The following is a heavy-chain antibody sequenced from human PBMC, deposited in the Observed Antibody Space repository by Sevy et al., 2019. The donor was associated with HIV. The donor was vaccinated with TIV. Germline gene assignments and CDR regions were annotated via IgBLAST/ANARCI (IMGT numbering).Heavy chain of an antibody. CDR1: GGTFSSYA. CDR2: ISPIFGTA. J-gene: IGHJ4*02. D-gene: IGHD3-10*01. Sequence: ASVKVSCKASGGTFSSYAISWVRQAPGQWLEWMGGISPIFGTANCAQKFQGRVTITADESTSTAYMELSSLRSEDTAVYYRASDGSGSYYPRLGWGQGTLVTVSS. CDR3: ASDGSGSYYPRLG. V-gene: IGHV1-69*13.